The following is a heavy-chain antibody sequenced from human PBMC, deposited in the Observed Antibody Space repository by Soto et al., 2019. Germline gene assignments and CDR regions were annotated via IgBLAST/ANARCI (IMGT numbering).Heavy chain of an antibody. CDR3: AKDMSSSYEDKEYYYYGMDV. D-gene: IGHD6-6*01. J-gene: IGHJ6*02. V-gene: IGHV3-23*01. Sequence: GGSLSLSCAASGFTFSSYAMSWVRQAPGKGLEWVSAISGSGGSTYYADSVKGRFTISRDNSKNTLYLQMNSLRAEDTAVYYCAKDMSSSYEDKEYYYYGMDVWGQGTTVTVSS. CDR2: ISGSGGST. CDR1: GFTFSSYA.